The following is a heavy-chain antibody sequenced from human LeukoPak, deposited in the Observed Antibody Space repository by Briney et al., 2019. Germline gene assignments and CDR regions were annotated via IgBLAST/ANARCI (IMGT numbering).Heavy chain of an antibody. CDR3: ARDYNYYGSGSYHDY. D-gene: IGHD3-10*01. J-gene: IGHJ4*02. V-gene: IGHV3-30*02. CDR2: IRYDGSNK. Sequence: GGSLRLSCAASGFTFSSYGMHWVRQAPGKGLEWVAFIRYDGSNKYYADSVKGRFTISRDNAKNSLYLQMNSLRAEDTAVYYCARDYNYYGSGSYHDYWGQGTLVTVSS. CDR1: GFTFSSYG.